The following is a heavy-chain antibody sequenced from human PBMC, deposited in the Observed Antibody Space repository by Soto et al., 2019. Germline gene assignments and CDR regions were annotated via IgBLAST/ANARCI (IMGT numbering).Heavy chain of an antibody. CDR3: AKSITGAAAGPIGAY. J-gene: IGHJ4*02. D-gene: IGHD6-13*01. V-gene: IGHV3-30*18. CDR2: ISYDGSNK. Sequence: QVQLVESGGGVVQPGRSLRLSCAASGFTFSSYGMHWVRQAPGKGLEWVAVISYDGSNKYYADSVKGRFTISRDNSKNTLYLQMNSLRAEDTAVYYCAKSITGAAAGPIGAYWGQGTLVTVSS. CDR1: GFTFSSYG.